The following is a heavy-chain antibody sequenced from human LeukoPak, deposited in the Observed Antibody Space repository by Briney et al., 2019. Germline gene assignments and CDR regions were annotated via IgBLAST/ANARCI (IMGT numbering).Heavy chain of an antibody. J-gene: IGHJ4*02. D-gene: IGHD3-9*01. CDR2: INPNTGGT. CDR1: GYTFTGYY. V-gene: IGHV1-2*02. CDR3: AREYILTAYYGDY. Sequence: EASVKVSCKASGYTFTGYYMHWVRQAPGQGLEWMGWINPNTGGTNYAQKFQGRVTMTWDTSISTAHMELSRLRSDDTAVYYCAREYILTAYYGDYWGQGTLVTVSS.